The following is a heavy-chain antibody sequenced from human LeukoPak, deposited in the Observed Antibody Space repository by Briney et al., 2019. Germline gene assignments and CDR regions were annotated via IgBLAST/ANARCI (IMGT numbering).Heavy chain of an antibody. V-gene: IGHV3-23*01. CDR2: ISGSGGST. J-gene: IGHJ6*03. D-gene: IGHD6-25*01. CDR1: GFTFSSYA. CDR3: AKGVLAAYRYNYYYMDV. Sequence: GGSLRLSCAASGFTFSSYAMSWVRQAPGKGLEWVSGISGSGGSTYYADPVKGRFTISRDNSKNTLYLQMNSLRADDTAVYYCAKGVLAAYRYNYYYMDVWGKGTTVTISS.